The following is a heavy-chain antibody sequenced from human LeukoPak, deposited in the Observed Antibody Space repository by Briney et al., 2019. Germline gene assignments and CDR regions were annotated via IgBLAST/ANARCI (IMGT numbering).Heavy chain of an antibody. Sequence: SETLSLTCTVSGASFNTDDQYWNWIRQRPGTGLEWIGSIHPSGMLYNNPSLESRVTMSRDTSKNQFSLNLNSVTAADTAVYFCSRGLDSRKLGYWGQGILVTVSS. CDR2: IHPSGML. V-gene: IGHV4-31*03. CDR1: GASFNTDDQY. CDR3: SRGLDSRKLGY. D-gene: IGHD3-22*01. J-gene: IGHJ4*02.